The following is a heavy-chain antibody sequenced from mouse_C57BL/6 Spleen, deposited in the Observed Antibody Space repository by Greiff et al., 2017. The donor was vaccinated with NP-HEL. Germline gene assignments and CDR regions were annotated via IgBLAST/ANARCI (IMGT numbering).Heavy chain of an antibody. CDR1: GYTFTDYY. J-gene: IGHJ3*01. CDR2: INPNNGGT. Sequence: EVQLQQSGPELVKPGASVKISCKASGYTFTDYYMNWVKQSHGKSLEWIGDINPNNGGTSYNQKFKGKATLTVDKSSSTAYMELRSLTSEDSAVYYCGREGGHYDGAWFAYWGQGTLVTVSA. D-gene: IGHD1-2*01. V-gene: IGHV1-26*01. CDR3: GREGGHYDGAWFAY.